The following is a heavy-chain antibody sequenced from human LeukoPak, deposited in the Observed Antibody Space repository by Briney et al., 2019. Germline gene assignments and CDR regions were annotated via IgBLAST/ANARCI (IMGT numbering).Heavy chain of an antibody. J-gene: IGHJ6*03. V-gene: IGHV3-48*03. Sequence: PGGSLRLSCAASGFTFSSYEMNWVRQAPGKGLEWVSYISSSGSTIYYADSVKGRLTISRDNAKNSLYLQMNSLRAEDTAVYYCAREVTMVRGVYYYYIDVWGKGTTVTVSS. CDR1: GFTFSSYE. CDR3: AREVTMVRGVYYYYIDV. D-gene: IGHD3-10*01. CDR2: ISSSGSTI.